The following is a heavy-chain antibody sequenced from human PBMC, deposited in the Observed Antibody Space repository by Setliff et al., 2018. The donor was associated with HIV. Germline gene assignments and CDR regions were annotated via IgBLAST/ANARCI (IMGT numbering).Heavy chain of an antibody. Sequence: NPSETLSLTCTVSGGSISTYYLTWIRQPAGKGLEWIGRIFASGSTNYSPSLKSRVTMSVDTSKNQFSLRLSSVTAADTAVYYCVGGLRSRSQGHFDYWGQGTLVTVSS. D-gene: IGHD5-12*01. V-gene: IGHV4-4*07. CDR1: GGSISTYY. CDR2: IFASGST. CDR3: VGGLRSRSQGHFDY. J-gene: IGHJ4*02.